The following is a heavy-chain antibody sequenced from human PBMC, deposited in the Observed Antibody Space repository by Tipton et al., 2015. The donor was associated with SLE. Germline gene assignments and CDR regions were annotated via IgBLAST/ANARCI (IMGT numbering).Heavy chain of an antibody. CDR3: ALIQLWLRLPFDY. CDR2: ISGSGGST. J-gene: IGHJ4*02. Sequence: GSLRLSCAASGFTFSSYAMSWVRQAPGKGLEWVSAISGSGGSTYYADSVKGRFTISRDNSKNTLYLQMNSLRAEDTAVYYCALIQLWLRLPFDYWGQGTLVTVSS. CDR1: GFTFSSYA. V-gene: IGHV3-23*01. D-gene: IGHD5-18*01.